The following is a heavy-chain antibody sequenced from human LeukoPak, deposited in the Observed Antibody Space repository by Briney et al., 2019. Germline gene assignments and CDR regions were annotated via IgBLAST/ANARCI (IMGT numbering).Heavy chain of an antibody. D-gene: IGHD3-10*01. CDR2: IIPILGIA. CDR1: GATFSSYA. Sequence: ASVKVSCKASGATFSSYAISRVRQAPGQGLEWMGRIIPILGIANYAQKFQGRVTITADKSTSTAYMELSSLRSEDTAVYYCARGTMVRGVDDFDYWGQGTLVTVSS. CDR3: ARGTMVRGVDDFDY. V-gene: IGHV1-69*04. J-gene: IGHJ4*02.